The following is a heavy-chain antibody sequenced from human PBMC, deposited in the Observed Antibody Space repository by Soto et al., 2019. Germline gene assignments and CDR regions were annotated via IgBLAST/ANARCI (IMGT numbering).Heavy chain of an antibody. D-gene: IGHD3-10*01. CDR3: AKDAHLYGSGSYYFDY. J-gene: IGHJ4*02. Sequence: GGSLLLSCAASGFTVSSYGMHWVRQAPGKGLEWVAVISYDGSNKYYADSVKGRFTISRDNSKNTLYLQMNSLRAEDTAVYYCAKDAHLYGSGSYYFDYWGQGTLVTVSS. CDR2: ISYDGSNK. V-gene: IGHV3-30*18. CDR1: GFTVSSYG.